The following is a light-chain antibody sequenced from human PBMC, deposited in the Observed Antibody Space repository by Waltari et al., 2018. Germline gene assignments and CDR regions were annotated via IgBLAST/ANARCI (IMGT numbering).Light chain of an antibody. Sequence: DIVMTQSPDSLAVSLGGRATINCKSSRSVLDTSKNKNFLAWYQLKPGQSPKLPSYWACNRDSGVPDRFSASVSGTDFTLTSSSLQAEDVAIYSCQQYYAAPYTFGQGTKVEIK. CDR2: WAC. V-gene: IGKV4-1*01. CDR1: RSVLDTSKNKNF. J-gene: IGKJ2*01. CDR3: QQYYAAPYT.